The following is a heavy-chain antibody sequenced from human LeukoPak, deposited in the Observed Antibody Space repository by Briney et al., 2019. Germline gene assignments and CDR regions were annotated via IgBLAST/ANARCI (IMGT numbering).Heavy chain of an antibody. J-gene: IGHJ4*02. D-gene: IGHD3-10*02. Sequence: ASVKVSCKASGGTFSIYAISWVRQAPAQGLEWMGGIIPIFGTANYVQKFQGRVTITTDESTSTAYMELSSLRSEDTAVYYCARGITMSSSFDYWGQGTLVTVSS. CDR3: ARGITMSSSFDY. CDR2: IIPIFGTA. CDR1: GGTFSIYA. V-gene: IGHV1-69*05.